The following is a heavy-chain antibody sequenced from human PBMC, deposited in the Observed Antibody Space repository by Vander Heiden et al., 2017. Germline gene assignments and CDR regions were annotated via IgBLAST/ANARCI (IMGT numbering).Heavy chain of an antibody. CDR1: GPMFTRLG. Sequence: HVQLVQSGTEVKRPGASVKPPAKASGPMFTRLGIRWVRQAPGQGLEGIGWISTNSGDTKYGENLQGRVTMSTDTSTSTAYMELKSLRSDDTAVYYCARDVYYRFDLWGQGTLVTVFS. D-gene: IGHD3-16*01. CDR3: ARDVYYRFDL. V-gene: IGHV1-18*01. CDR2: ISTNSGDT. J-gene: IGHJ4*02.